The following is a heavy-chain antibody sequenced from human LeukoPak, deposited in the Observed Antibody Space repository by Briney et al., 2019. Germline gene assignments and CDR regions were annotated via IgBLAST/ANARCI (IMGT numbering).Heavy chain of an antibody. CDR1: GGSISSSSYY. CDR3: ASIVVVPAATGVDY. CDR2: NYYSGST. V-gene: IGHV4-39*01. D-gene: IGHD2-2*01. Sequence: SETLSLTCTVSGGSISSSSYYWGWIRQPPGKGLEWIGSNYYSGSTYYNPSLKSRVTISVDTSKNQFSLKLSSVTAADTAVYYCASIVVVPAATGVDYWGQGTLVTVSS. J-gene: IGHJ4*02.